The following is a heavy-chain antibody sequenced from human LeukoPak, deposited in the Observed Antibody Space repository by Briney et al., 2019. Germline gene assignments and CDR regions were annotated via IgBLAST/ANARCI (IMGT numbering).Heavy chain of an antibody. CDR1: GGSFSGYY. V-gene: IGHV4-34*01. Sequence: SETLSLTCAVYGGSFSGYYWSWIRQPPGKGLEWIGEINHSGSTNYNPSLKSRVTISVDTSKNQFSLKLSSVTAADTAVYYCARGRSGYYYSSGYYYTLYNYWGQGTLVTVSS. J-gene: IGHJ4*02. D-gene: IGHD3-22*01. CDR2: INHSGST. CDR3: ARGRSGYYYSSGYYYTLYNY.